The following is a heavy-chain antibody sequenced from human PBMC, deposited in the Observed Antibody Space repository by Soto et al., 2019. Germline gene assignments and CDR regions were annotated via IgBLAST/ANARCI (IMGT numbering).Heavy chain of an antibody. CDR2: IYYSGGT. D-gene: IGHD4-4*01. Sequence: SETLSLTCTVSGGSISSSSYYWGWIRQPPGKGLEWIGSIYYSGGTYYNPSLKSRVTISVDTSKNQFSLKLSSVTAADTAVYYCARQSRILQYYFDYWGQGTLVTVSS. CDR3: ARQSRILQYYFDY. J-gene: IGHJ4*02. V-gene: IGHV4-39*01. CDR1: GGSISSSSYY.